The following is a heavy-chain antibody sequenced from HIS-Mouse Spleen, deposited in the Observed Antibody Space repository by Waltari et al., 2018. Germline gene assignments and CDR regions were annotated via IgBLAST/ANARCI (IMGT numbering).Heavy chain of an antibody. CDR1: GGSISSSSYY. Sequence: QLQLQESGPGLVKPSETLSLTCTVSGGSISSSSYYWGWIRQPPGKGLEWIGSSYYSGSTYYNPSLKSRGTIAVDTSKNQFSLKLSSVTAADTAVYYCARGHDYSNYFDYWGQGTLVTVSS. J-gene: IGHJ4*02. CDR3: ARGHDYSNYFDY. CDR2: SYYSGST. V-gene: IGHV4-39*07. D-gene: IGHD4-4*01.